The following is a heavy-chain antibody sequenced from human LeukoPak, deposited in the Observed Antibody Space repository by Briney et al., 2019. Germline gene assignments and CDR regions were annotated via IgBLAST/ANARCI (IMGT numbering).Heavy chain of an antibody. J-gene: IGHJ4*02. CDR3: ARLVPPGGGDCTGNNCHTVYYFDY. D-gene: IGHD2-8*02. CDR1: GGSISSSSYY. Sequence: SETLSLTCTVSGGSISSSSYYWGWIRQPPGKGLEWIGSLYYSGSTYYNPSLKSRVTISVDTSKNQFSLKLSSETAADTAVYYCARLVPPGGGDCTGNNCHTVYYFDYWGQGTLVTVSS. V-gene: IGHV4-39*01. CDR2: LYYSGST.